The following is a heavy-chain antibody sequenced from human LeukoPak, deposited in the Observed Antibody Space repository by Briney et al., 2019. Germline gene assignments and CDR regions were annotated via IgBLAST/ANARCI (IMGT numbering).Heavy chain of an antibody. D-gene: IGHD6-19*01. Sequence: PSETLSLTCTVSGGSISSYYWSWIRQPPGKGLEWIGYIYYSGSTNYNPSLKSRVTISVDTSKNQFSLKLSSVTAADTAVYYCAREGWFPHFDLWGRGTLVTVSS. CDR1: GGSISSYY. V-gene: IGHV4-59*12. J-gene: IGHJ2*01. CDR2: IYYSGST. CDR3: AREGWFPHFDL.